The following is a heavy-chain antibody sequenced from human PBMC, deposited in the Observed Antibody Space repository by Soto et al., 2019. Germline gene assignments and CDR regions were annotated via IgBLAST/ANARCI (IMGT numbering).Heavy chain of an antibody. CDR3: ASHFRGRYFDWLTYYYYGMDV. CDR2: IYYSGST. J-gene: IGHJ6*02. Sequence: PSETLSLTCTVSGGSISSSSYYWGWIRQPPGKGLEWIGSIYYSGSTYYNPSLKSRVTISVDTSKNQFSLKLSSVTAADTAVYYCASHFRGRYFDWLTYYYYGMDVWGQGTTVTVSS. D-gene: IGHD3-9*01. CDR1: GGSISSSSYY. V-gene: IGHV4-39*01.